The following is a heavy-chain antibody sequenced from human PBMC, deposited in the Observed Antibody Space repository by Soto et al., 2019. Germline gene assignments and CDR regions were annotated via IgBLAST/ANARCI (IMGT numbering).Heavy chain of an antibody. CDR1: VYSFTTSW. CDR3: ARQWNIVTATADY. CDR2: IFPGDSDT. J-gene: IGHJ4*02. D-gene: IGHD5-12*01. Sequence: VGSLKLYCKGSVYSFTTSWMVRERPMPGKGLEWVGIIFPGDSDTRYSPSFQGQVTISADKSINTAYLQWSSLKASDTAMYYCARQWNIVTATADYWGQGTLVTVSS. V-gene: IGHV5-51*01.